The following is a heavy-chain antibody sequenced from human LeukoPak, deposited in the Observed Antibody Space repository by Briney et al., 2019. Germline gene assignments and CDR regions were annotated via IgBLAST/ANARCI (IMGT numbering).Heavy chain of an antibody. CDR3: ARVLLGGQGSWFDP. CDR1: GGSISSYY. V-gene: IGHV4-59*01. CDR2: IYYSGST. D-gene: IGHD2-15*01. J-gene: IGHJ5*02. Sequence: SETLSLTCTVSGGSISSYYWSWIRQPPGKGLEWIGYIYYSGSTNYNLSLKSRVTISVDTSKNQFSLKLSSVTAADTAVYYCARVLLGGQGSWFDPGGQGPLVTVSS.